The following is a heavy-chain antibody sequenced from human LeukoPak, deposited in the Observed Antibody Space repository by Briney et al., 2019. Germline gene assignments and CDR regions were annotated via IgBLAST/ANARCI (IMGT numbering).Heavy chain of an antibody. J-gene: IGHJ3*02. CDR3: ARDPGFYGSGTRGAFDI. Sequence: SETLSLTCSVAGGSISSYYWSWIRQPAGKGLEWIGRIYTSGSTNYNPSLKSRVTMSVDTSKNQFSLKLSSVTAADTAVYYCARDPGFYGSGTRGAFDIWGQGTMVTVSS. V-gene: IGHV4-4*07. CDR2: IYTSGST. CDR1: GGSISSYY. D-gene: IGHD3-10*01.